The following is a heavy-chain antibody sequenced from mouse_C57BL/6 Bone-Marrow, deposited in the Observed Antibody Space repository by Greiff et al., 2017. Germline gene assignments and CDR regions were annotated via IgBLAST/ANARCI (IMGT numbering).Heavy chain of an antibody. J-gene: IGHJ2*01. CDR2: IDPSDSYT. Sequence: QVQLQQPGAELVRPGTSVKLSCKASGYTFTSYWMHWVKQRPGQGLEWIGVIDPSDSYTNYTQKFKGKATLTVDTSSSTAYMQLSSLTSEDAAVYYCGRSPGGRSFDYWGQGTTLTVSS. V-gene: IGHV1-59*01. CDR1: GYTFTSYW. CDR3: GRSPGGRSFDY.